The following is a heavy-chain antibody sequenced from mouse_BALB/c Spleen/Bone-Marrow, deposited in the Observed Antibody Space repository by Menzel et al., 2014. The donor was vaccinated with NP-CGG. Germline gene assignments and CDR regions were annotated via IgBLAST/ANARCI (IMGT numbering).Heavy chain of an antibody. CDR3: ARDVGYGNYFVY. J-gene: IGHJ3*01. V-gene: IGHV7-1*02. D-gene: IGHD2-10*02. CDR1: GFTFSDFY. CDR2: SRNKAKHYTT. Sequence: EVHLEESGGGLVQPGDCLRLACATSGFTFSDFYMGWVRQPPGKRLEWIAASRNKAKHYTTEYITSVKGRFIVSRDTSKKILYLQMNALRDDDTAIYYCARDVGYGNYFVYWGQGTLVTVSA.